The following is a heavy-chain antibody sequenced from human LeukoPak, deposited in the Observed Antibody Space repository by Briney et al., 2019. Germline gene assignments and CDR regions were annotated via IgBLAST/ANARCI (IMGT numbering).Heavy chain of an antibody. CDR2: IYYSGST. J-gene: IGHJ4*02. Sequence: SETLSLTCTVSGGSISSYYWSWIRQPPGKGLEWIGYIYYSGSTNYNLSLKSRVTISVDTSKNQFSLKLSSVTAADTAVYYCARHLSGSGTPAYYWGQGTLVTVSS. D-gene: IGHD3-10*01. CDR1: GGSISSYY. CDR3: ARHLSGSGTPAYY. V-gene: IGHV4-59*08.